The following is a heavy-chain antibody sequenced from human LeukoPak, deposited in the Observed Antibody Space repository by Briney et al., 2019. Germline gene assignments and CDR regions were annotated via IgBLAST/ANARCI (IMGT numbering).Heavy chain of an antibody. CDR3: ARGRQVTNDGSGPLFKY. CDR1: GYTFTGYY. CDR2: INPNSGGT. V-gene: IGHV1-2*02. Sequence: ASVKVSCKASGYTFTGYYMHWVRQAPGQGLEWMGWINPNSGGTNYAQKFQGRVTMTRDTSISTAYMELSRLRPDDTAVYYCARGRQVTNDGSGPLFKYWGQGTLVTVSS. J-gene: IGHJ4*02. D-gene: IGHD3-22*01.